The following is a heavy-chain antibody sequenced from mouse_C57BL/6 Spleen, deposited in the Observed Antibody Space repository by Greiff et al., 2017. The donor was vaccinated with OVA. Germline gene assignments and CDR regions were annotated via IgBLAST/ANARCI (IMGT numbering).Heavy chain of an antibody. D-gene: IGHD3-2*02. Sequence: QVQLQQPGAELVRPGSSVKLSCKASGYTFTSYWMHWVKQRPIQGLEWIGNIDPSDSETHYNQKFKDKATLTVDKSSSTAYMQLSSLTSEDSAVYYCARWGSQLRLRYYAMDYWGQGTSVTVSS. CDR3: ARWGSQLRLRYYAMDY. CDR2: IDPSDSET. J-gene: IGHJ4*01. V-gene: IGHV1-52*01. CDR1: GYTFTSYW.